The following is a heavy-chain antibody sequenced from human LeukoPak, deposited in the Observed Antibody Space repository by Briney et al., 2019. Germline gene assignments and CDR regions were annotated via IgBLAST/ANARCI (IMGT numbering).Heavy chain of an antibody. V-gene: IGHV3-48*02. D-gene: IGHD1-26*01. CDR1: GFTFSSYN. J-gene: IGHJ4*02. Sequence: GGSLRLSCAASGFTFSSYNMNWVRQAPGKGLEWISYITTSGGTIYYADSVKGRFTISRDNAKNSLYLQMNSLRNEDTAVYYCARRIVGAFPFDYWGQGTLVTVSS. CDR3: ARRIVGAFPFDY. CDR2: ITTSGGTI.